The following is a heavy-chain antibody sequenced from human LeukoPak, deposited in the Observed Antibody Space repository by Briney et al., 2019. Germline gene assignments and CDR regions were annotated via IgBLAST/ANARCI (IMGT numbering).Heavy chain of an antibody. J-gene: IGHJ6*03. CDR1: GFTFSNYA. Sequence: GGSLRLSCAASGFTFSNYAMRWVRQAPGKGLEWVAFIRYDGSNKYYADSVKGRFTISRDNSKNTLYLQMNSLRAEDTAVYYCAKDPQLYGGNYYYYMDVWGKGTTVTISS. CDR3: AKDPQLYGGNYYYYMDV. V-gene: IGHV3-30*02. CDR2: IRYDGSNK. D-gene: IGHD4-23*01.